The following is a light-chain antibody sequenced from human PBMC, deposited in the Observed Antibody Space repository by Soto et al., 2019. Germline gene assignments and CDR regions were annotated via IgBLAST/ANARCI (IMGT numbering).Light chain of an antibody. CDR1: QSVLFTSNNKNY. CDR2: WAS. J-gene: IGKJ2*01. CDR3: QKNNWRPYT. V-gene: IGKV4-1*01. Sequence: DIVMTQSQDSLAVSLGERATINCKSSQSVLFTSNNKNYLAWYQQRPGQPPKLLIYWASTRESGVPDRFSGSGCGKDFTLTITTRQDEDVAFYYYQKNNWRPYTFGQGTKLEIK.